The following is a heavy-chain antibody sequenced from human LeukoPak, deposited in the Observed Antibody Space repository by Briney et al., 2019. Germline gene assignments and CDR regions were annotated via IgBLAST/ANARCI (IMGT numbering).Heavy chain of an antibody. V-gene: IGHV3-7*03. CDR1: GFTFGDTW. CDR2: IKQDGSEK. Sequence: GGSLRLSCAASGFTFGDTWMNWVRQVPGQGLEWVANIKQDGSEKFYVASVKGRFTISRDNGKSSLYLQMNSLRAEDTALYYCATSYDMGWLIGYWGQGTLVTVST. CDR3: ATSYDMGWLIGY. D-gene: IGHD3/OR15-3a*01. J-gene: IGHJ4*02.